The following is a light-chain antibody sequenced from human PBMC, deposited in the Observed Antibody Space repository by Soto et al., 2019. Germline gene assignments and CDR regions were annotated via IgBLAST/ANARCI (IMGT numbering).Light chain of an antibody. CDR1: SSNIGAGYD. Sequence: QLVLTQPPSVSGAPGQRVTISCTGSSSNIGAGYDVHWYQQLLGTAPKLLIYGNSNRPSGVPDRFSGSKSGTSASLAITGLQAEDEADYYCQSYDSSLNGGVFGGGTKLTVL. CDR3: QSYDSSLNGGV. J-gene: IGLJ3*02. V-gene: IGLV1-40*01. CDR2: GNS.